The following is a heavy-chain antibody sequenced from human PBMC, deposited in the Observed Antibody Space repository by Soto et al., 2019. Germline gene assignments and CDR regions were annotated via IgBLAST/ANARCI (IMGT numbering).Heavy chain of an antibody. D-gene: IGHD5-18*01. CDR3: ARCRGYSYGPYYYGMDV. CDR1: GYTFTGYY. Sequence: ASVNVSCKASGYTFTGYYMHWVRQAPGQGLEWMGWINPNSGGTNYAQKFQGWVTMTRDTSISTAYMELSRLRSDDTAVYYCARCRGYSYGPYYYGMDVWGQGTTVTVSS. J-gene: IGHJ6*02. CDR2: INPNSGGT. V-gene: IGHV1-2*04.